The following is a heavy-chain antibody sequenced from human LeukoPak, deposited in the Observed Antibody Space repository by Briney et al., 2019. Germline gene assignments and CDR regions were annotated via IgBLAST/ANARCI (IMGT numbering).Heavy chain of an antibody. CDR1: GGSISSYY. CDR3: ARGTGVGRLDY. J-gene: IGHJ4*02. D-gene: IGHD4-17*01. CDR2: IYYSGST. V-gene: IGHV4-59*01. Sequence: SETLSLTCTVSGGSISSYYWSWIRQPPGKGLEWIGYIYYSGSTNYNPSLKSRVTIPVDTSKNQFSLKLSSVTAADTAVYYCARGTGVGRLDYWGQGTLVTVSS.